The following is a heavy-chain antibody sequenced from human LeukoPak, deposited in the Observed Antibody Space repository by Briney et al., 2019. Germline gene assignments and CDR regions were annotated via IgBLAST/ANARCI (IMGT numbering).Heavy chain of an antibody. D-gene: IGHD5-24*01. CDR1: GGSISSGDYC. CDR3: ARAEGRDGYNFGAFDF. CDR2: IYYSGTT. J-gene: IGHJ3*01. V-gene: IGHV4-31*03. Sequence: SQTLSLTCSVSGGSISSGDYCWGWIRQHPGKGLEWIGYIYYSGTTYYNPSLKSRITISIDTSTDQFSLKLSSVTAADTAVYYCARAEGRDGYNFGAFDFWGQGTMVTVSS.